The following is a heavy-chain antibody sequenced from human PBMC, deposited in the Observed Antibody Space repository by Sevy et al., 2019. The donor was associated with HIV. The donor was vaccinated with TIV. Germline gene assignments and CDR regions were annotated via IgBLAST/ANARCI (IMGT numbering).Heavy chain of an antibody. CDR3: ARSPPIVVVPGAPSWFDP. V-gene: IGHV4-34*01. CDR2: INESGIT. Sequence: SETLSLTCAVHDGSFSGYYWNWIRQLPGKGLEWIGEINESGITYYNPSLKSRVTLSVDTSKKQFSLKLNSVTVVDSAVYFCARSPPIVVVPGAPSWFDPWGQGTLVTVSS. D-gene: IGHD2-2*01. CDR1: DGSFSGYY. J-gene: IGHJ5*02.